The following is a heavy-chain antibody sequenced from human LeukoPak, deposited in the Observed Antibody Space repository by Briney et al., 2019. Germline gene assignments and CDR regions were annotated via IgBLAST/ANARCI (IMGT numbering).Heavy chain of an antibody. CDR3: ASSNYYDSSGYYHRVYYYYGMDV. Sequence: ASVKVSCTASGYTFTSYAMHWVRQAPGQRLEWMGWINAGNGNTKYSQKFQGRVTITRDTSASTAYMELSSLRSEDTAVYYCASSNYYDSSGYYHRVYYYYGMDVWGQGTTVTVSS. CDR2: INAGNGNT. V-gene: IGHV1-3*01. CDR1: GYTFTSYA. D-gene: IGHD3-22*01. J-gene: IGHJ6*02.